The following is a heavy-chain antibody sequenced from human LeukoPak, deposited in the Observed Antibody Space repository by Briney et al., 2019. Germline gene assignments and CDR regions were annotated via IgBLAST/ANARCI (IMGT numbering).Heavy chain of an antibody. CDR1: GFTFYNYA. D-gene: IGHD5-24*01. V-gene: IGHV3-23*01. CDR2: IIGSGAFT. Sequence: GGSLTLSCAASGFTFYNYATSGVRQTPGEGLGWVSDIIGSGAFTLYEASVNGRFTVSRDNHTSTVDLQMDRLRVEEPAGYYYARLNVRDGRSLARGGFDMWGQGTMVGVSS. J-gene: IGHJ3*02. CDR3: ARLNVRDGRSLARGGFDM.